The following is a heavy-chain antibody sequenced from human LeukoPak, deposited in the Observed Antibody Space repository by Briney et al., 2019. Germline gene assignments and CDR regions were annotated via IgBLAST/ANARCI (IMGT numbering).Heavy chain of an antibody. CDR2: ISYRGST. CDR3: ARPNTSDYRGAFDI. CDR1: GGSIASYY. D-gene: IGHD4-17*01. J-gene: IGHJ3*02. Sequence: SETLSLTCTVSGGSIASYYWSWIRQFPGKGLEWIGYISYRGSTSYNPSLNSRVSISLDTSKNQRSLRLNSVTAADTAVYYCARPNTSDYRGAFDIWGQGTMVTVSS. V-gene: IGHV4-59*01.